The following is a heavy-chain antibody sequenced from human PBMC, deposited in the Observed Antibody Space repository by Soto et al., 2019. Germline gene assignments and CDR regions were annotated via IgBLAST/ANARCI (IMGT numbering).Heavy chain of an antibody. CDR2: IYPGDSDT. CDR1: GYSFTSYW. Sequence: PGESLKISCKDSGYSFTSYWIGWVRQMPGKGLEWMGIIYPGDSDTRYSPSFQGQVTISADKSISTAYLQWSSLKASDTAMYYCARHPIIAAAGGDAFDIWGQGTTVTVSS. J-gene: IGHJ3*02. V-gene: IGHV5-51*01. CDR3: ARHPIIAAAGGDAFDI. D-gene: IGHD6-13*01.